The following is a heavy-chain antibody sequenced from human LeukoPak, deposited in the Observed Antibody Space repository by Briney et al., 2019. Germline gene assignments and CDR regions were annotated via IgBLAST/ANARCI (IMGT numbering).Heavy chain of an antibody. D-gene: IGHD3-3*01. CDR1: GFTFSGHA. V-gene: IGHV3-23*01. J-gene: IGHJ6*02. CDR3: AKDGGGSLEWLPPMDV. CDR2: ITGSGGGT. Sequence: PGGSLRLSCAASGFTFSGHAMGWVRQAPGKGLEWASSITGSGGGTYYGDSVKGRFTISRDNSMNTLFLQMNSLRAEDTAVYYCAKDGGGSLEWLPPMDVWGQGTTVTVSS.